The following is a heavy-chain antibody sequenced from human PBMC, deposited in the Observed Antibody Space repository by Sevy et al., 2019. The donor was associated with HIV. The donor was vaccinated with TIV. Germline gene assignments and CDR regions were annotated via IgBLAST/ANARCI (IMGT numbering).Heavy chain of an antibody. Sequence: GESLKISCAASGFTFSSYAMHWVRQAPGKGLEWVAVISYDGSNKYYADSVKGRFTISRDNSKNTLYLQMNSLRAEDTAVYYCARDNSGGGDDAFDIWGQGTMVTVSS. CDR3: ARDNSGGGDDAFDI. CDR2: ISYDGSNK. D-gene: IGHD7-27*01. CDR1: GFTFSSYA. J-gene: IGHJ3*02. V-gene: IGHV3-30-3*01.